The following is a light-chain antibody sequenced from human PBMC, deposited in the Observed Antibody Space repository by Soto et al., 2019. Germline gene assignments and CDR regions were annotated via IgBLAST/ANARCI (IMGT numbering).Light chain of an antibody. CDR3: QQSYNTPFT. CDR1: ETTASY. J-gene: IGKJ3*01. CDR2: AAS. Sequence: IQMTQSPSSLSASVGDRVTITCRASETTASYLNWYQQKPGKAPKLLLRAASRLESGVPARFSGSGSGTDFTLTISSLQPDDVATYYCQQSYNTPFTFGPGTKVD. V-gene: IGKV1-39*01.